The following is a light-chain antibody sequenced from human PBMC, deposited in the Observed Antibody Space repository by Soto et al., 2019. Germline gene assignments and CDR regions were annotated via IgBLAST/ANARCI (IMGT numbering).Light chain of an antibody. CDR2: GAS. CDR3: QQSGSSPKT. V-gene: IGKV3-20*01. J-gene: IGKJ1*01. Sequence: EIVLTQSPGTLSLSPGERATLSCRASQSVSSSYLAWYQQKPGQAPRLLIYGASSRATGIPDRLSGSGSGRDFLLTISRLEPEDFAVYYCQQSGSSPKTFGQGTKVEIK. CDR1: QSVSSSY.